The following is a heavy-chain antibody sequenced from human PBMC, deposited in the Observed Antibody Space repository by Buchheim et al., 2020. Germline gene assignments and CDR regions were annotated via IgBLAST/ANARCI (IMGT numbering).Heavy chain of an antibody. J-gene: IGHJ2*01. V-gene: IGHV3-74*01. CDR3: ARVGSLYYYDSSGYYSYWYFDL. Sequence: EVQLVESGGGLVQPGGSLRLSCAASGFTFSSYWMHWVRQAPGKGLVWVSRINSDGSSTSYADSVKGRFTISRDNAKNTLYLQMNSLRAEDTAVYYCARVGSLYYYDSSGYYSYWYFDLWGRGTL. CDR1: GFTFSSYW. CDR2: INSDGSST. D-gene: IGHD3-22*01.